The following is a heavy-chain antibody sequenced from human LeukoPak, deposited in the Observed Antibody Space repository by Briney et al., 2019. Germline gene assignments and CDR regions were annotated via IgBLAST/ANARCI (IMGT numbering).Heavy chain of an antibody. D-gene: IGHD1/OR15-1a*01. CDR2: INNDGHST. J-gene: IGHJ6*03. V-gene: IGHV3-74*01. Sequence: GGSLRLSCAASEFTFSRYWMHWVRQAPGKGLAWVSHINNDGHSTGYADSVKGRFTISRDNAKNTLYLQMNSLRAEDTAVYYCACQTTYDYYYMDVWGKGTTVTVSS. CDR1: EFTFSRYW. CDR3: ACQTTYDYYYMDV.